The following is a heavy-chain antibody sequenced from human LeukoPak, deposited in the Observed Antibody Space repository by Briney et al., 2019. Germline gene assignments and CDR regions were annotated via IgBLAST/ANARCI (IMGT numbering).Heavy chain of an antibody. CDR1: GFTFSSYA. D-gene: IGHD3-3*01. Sequence: GGSLRLSCAASGFTFSSYAMSWVRQAPGKGLEWVSAISGSGGSTYYADSVKGRFTISRDNSKNTLYLQMNSLRAEDTAVYHCAKDSLTYYDFWSGYNYFDYWGQGTLVTVSS. V-gene: IGHV3-23*01. CDR2: ISGSGGST. J-gene: IGHJ4*02. CDR3: AKDSLTYYDFWSGYNYFDY.